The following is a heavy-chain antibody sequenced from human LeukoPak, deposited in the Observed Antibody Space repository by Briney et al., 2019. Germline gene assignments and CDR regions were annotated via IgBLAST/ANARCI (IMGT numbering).Heavy chain of an antibody. CDR2: IACSSSYI. D-gene: IGHD2-2*01. Sequence: GGSLRLSCAASGFTFSSYSMNWVRQAPGKGLEWVSSIACSSSYIYYADSVKGRFTISRDNAKNSLYLQMNSLRAEDTAVYYCARDEDSTIPYYYSGMDVWGQGTTVTASS. CDR1: GFTFSSYS. CDR3: ARDEDSTIPYYYSGMDV. V-gene: IGHV3-21*01. J-gene: IGHJ6*02.